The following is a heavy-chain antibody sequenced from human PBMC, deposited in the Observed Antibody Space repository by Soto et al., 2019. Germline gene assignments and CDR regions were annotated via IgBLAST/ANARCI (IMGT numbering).Heavy chain of an antibody. V-gene: IGHV3-21*02. Sequence: EVQLVESGGGLVKPGGSLRLSCAASGFTFSKYSMNWVRQAPGKGLEWVSSISSSSSYIYYADSVKSRFTTSSDNAKHALYLALRSQRVEDTAMYYCARTMGGTDNWGQGTLGTVSS. CDR2: ISSSSSYI. D-gene: IGHD1-26*01. CDR1: GFTFSKYS. CDR3: ARTMGGTDN. J-gene: IGHJ4*02.